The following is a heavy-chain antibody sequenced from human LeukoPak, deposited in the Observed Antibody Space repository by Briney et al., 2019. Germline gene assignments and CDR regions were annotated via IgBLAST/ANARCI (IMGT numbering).Heavy chain of an antibody. CDR1: GNSISNYA. CDR2: IIPIFGTA. J-gene: IGHJ6*02. Sequence: ASVKVSCKASGNSISNYAVSWVRQAPGQGFEWMGGIIPIFGTADYAQKFQGRVTITADQSTSTTYMALSSLKSEDTATYYCTTRACHAGGCSSSFYYYYGLHFWGQGTTVSASS. CDR3: TTRACHAGGCSSSFYYYYGLHF. D-gene: IGHD3-16*01. V-gene: IGHV1-69*13.